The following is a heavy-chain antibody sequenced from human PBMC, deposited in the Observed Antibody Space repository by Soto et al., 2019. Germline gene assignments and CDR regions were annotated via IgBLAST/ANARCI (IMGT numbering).Heavy chain of an antibody. CDR1: GGSISSSIYY. J-gene: IGHJ4*02. CDR2: IYYSGST. D-gene: IGHD6-6*01. Sequence: SETLSLTCTVAGGSISSSIYYWGWIRQPPGKGLEWIGSIYYSGSTYYNPSLKSRVTISVDTSKNQFSLKLSSVTAADTAVYYCARSGRSSSTFDYWGQGTLVTVSS. V-gene: IGHV4-39*01. CDR3: ARSGRSSSTFDY.